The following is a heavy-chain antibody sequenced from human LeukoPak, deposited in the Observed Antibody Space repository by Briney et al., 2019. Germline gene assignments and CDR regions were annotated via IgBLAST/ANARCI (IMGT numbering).Heavy chain of an antibody. J-gene: IGHJ4*02. CDR1: GFMFSSNW. D-gene: IGHD5-24*01. V-gene: IGHV3-7*03. CDR2: IKEDGTET. CDR3: AKEGRSLQTY. Sequence: GGSLRLSCAASGFMFSSNWMSWVRLAPGKGLEWVANIKEDGTETYYVDSVKGRFTISRDNAKNSLYLQMNSLRVEGTAVYYCAKEGRSLQTYWGQGTLVTVSS.